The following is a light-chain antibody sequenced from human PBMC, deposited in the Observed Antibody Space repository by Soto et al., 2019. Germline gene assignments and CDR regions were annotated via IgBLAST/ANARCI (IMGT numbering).Light chain of an antibody. CDR2: SNT. V-gene: IGLV1-44*01. CDR3: ASWDDSLNVV. Sequence: QPVLTQPPSASGTPGQRVSISCSGSDSNIGANTVHWYQQSPGTAPKLLIYSNTQRPSGVPERFSASKSGTSASLAISGLQSEDEADYYCASWDDSLNVVFGGGTKVTVL. J-gene: IGLJ3*02. CDR1: DSNIGANT.